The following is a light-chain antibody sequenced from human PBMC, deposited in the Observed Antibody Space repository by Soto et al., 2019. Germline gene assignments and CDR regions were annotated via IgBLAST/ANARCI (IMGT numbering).Light chain of an antibody. Sequence: QSALTQPASVSGSTGQSITISCTGTSSDVGGYNYVSWYQQHPGKAPKLMIYEVSNRPSGVSNRFSGSKSGNTASLTISGLQAEDEADYYCSSYTSSSIMVFGGGTKVTVL. CDR2: EVS. V-gene: IGLV2-14*01. J-gene: IGLJ2*01. CDR3: SSYTSSSIMV. CDR1: SSDVGGYNY.